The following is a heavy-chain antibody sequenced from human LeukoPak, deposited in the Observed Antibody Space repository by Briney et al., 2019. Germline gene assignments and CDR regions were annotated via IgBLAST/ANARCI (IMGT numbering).Heavy chain of an antibody. V-gene: IGHV3-7*01. CDR2: IKQDGSEK. CDR1: GFTFGTYW. D-gene: IGHD1-26*01. CDR3: ARDFRGSLGY. Sequence: GGSLRLSCAASGFTFGTYWMSWVRQAPGKGLEWVANIKQDGSEKYYVDSVKGRFSISRDNTKNSLYLQVNSLRAEDTVVYYCARDFRGSLGYWGQGTLVTVSS. J-gene: IGHJ4*02.